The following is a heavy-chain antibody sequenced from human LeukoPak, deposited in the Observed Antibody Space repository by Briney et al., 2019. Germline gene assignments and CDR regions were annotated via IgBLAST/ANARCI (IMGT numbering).Heavy chain of an antibody. D-gene: IGHD5-12*01. J-gene: IGHJ4*02. CDR3: ARHSNIYSGYDFIDY. CDR2: INHSGST. Sequence: SETLSLTCAVYGGSFSGYYWSWIRQPPGKGLEWIGEINHSGSTNYNPSLKSRVTISVDTSKNQFSLKLSSVTAADTAMYYCARHSNIYSGYDFIDYWGQGTLVTVSS. V-gene: IGHV4-34*01. CDR1: GGSFSGYY.